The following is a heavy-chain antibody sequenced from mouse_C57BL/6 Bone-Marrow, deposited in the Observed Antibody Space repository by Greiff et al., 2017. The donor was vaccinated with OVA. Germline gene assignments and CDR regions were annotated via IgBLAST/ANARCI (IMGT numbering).Heavy chain of an antibody. Sequence: QVQLQQPGAELVKPGASVKLSCKASGYTFTSYWMHWVKQRPGQGLEWIGMIHPNSGSTNYNEKFKSKATLTVDKSSSTAYMQLSSLTSEDSAVYYCARKGGGDDAFAYGGQGTLVTVSA. D-gene: IGHD2-2*01. J-gene: IGHJ3*01. CDR3: ARKGGGDDAFAY. CDR2: IHPNSGST. V-gene: IGHV1-64*01. CDR1: GYTFTSYW.